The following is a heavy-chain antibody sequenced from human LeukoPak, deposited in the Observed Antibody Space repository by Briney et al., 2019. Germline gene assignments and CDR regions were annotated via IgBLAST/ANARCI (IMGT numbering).Heavy chain of an antibody. Sequence: GGSLRLSCAASGFTFSTCAMSWVRQAPGKGLEWVSTISGGGRSTDYADSVKGLFTTSRDNSKNTLYLQMNSPRAEDTAVYYCARERYFDYWGQGTLVTVSS. CDR1: GFTFSTCA. CDR2: ISGGGRST. V-gene: IGHV3-23*01. CDR3: ARERYFDY. J-gene: IGHJ4*02.